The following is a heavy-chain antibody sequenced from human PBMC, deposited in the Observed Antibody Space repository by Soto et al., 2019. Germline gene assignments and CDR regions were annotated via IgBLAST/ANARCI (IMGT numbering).Heavy chain of an antibody. D-gene: IGHD7-27*01. J-gene: IGHJ4*02. CDR3: ARGLTGAKDY. Sequence: SETLSLTCTVSGGSISSGGYYWSWIRQHPGKGLEWIGYIYYSGSTYYNPSLKSRVTISVDTSKNQFSLKLSSVTAVDTAVYYCARGLTGAKDYWGPGTLVTVSS. CDR1: GGSISSGGYY. CDR2: IYYSGST. V-gene: IGHV4-31*03.